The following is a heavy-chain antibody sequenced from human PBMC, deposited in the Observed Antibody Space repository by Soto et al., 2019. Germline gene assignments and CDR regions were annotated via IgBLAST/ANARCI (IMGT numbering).Heavy chain of an antibody. J-gene: IGHJ6*02. CDR3: ARYRIQLWFQHMRPYYYYYSMDV. D-gene: IGHD5-18*01. CDR1: GGSFSGYY. Sequence: SETLSLTCAVYGGSFSGYYWIWIRQPPGKGLEWIGEINHSGSTNYNPSLKSRVTISVDTSKNQSSLKLSSVTAADTAVYYCARYRIQLWFQHMRPYYYYYSMDVWGQGTTVTVSS. CDR2: INHSGST. V-gene: IGHV4-34*01.